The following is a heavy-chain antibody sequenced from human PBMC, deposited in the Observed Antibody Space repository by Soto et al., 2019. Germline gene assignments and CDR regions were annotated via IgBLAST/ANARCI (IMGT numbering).Heavy chain of an antibody. CDR3: ARGGPVLRFLEWLYWFDP. J-gene: IGHJ5*02. CDR1: GYTFTSYG. D-gene: IGHD3-3*01. Sequence: GASVKVSCKASGYTFTSYGISWVRQAPGQGLEWMGWISAYNGNTNYAQKLQGRVTMTTDTSTSTAYMELRSLRSDDTAVYYCARGGPVLRFLEWLYWFDPWGQGTLVTVSS. V-gene: IGHV1-18*01. CDR2: ISAYNGNT.